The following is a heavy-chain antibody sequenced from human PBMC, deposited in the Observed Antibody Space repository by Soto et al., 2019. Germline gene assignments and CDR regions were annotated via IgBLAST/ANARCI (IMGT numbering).Heavy chain of an antibody. D-gene: IGHD2-21*02. CDR1: GFIFRSYG. V-gene: IGHV3-33*01. J-gene: IGHJ5*02. Sequence: QVQLVDSGGGVVQPGRSLRLSCAASGFIFRSYGMHWVRQAPGKGLEWVAVIWYDGSNKYYADSVKGRFTISRDNSKNTLDLQMNGMRVEDTAVYYCAGGQGDWSNWFDPWGQGTLVTVSS. CDR3: AGGQGDWSNWFDP. CDR2: IWYDGSNK.